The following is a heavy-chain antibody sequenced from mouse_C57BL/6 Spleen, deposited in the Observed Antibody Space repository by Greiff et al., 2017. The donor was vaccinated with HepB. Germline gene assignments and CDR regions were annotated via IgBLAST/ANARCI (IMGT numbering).Heavy chain of an antibody. J-gene: IGHJ1*03. Sequence: EVHLVESGGGLVQPGGSLKLSCAASGFTFSDYYMYWVRQTPEKRLEWVAYISNGGGSTYYPDTVKGRFTISRDNAKNTLYLQMSRLKSEDTAMYYCARAYDGYHWYFDVWGTGTTVTVSS. CDR2: ISNGGGST. D-gene: IGHD2-3*01. CDR1: GFTFSDYY. CDR3: ARAYDGYHWYFDV. V-gene: IGHV5-12*01.